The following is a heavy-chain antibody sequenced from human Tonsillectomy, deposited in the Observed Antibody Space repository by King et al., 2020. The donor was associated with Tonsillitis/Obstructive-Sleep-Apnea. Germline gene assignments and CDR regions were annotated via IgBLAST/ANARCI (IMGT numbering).Heavy chain of an antibody. J-gene: IGHJ4*02. CDR1: GLTFSNAW. CDR2: IKSKTDGGTT. V-gene: IGHV3-15*01. CDR3: TTDESRRISPRY. Sequence: QLVQSGGGLVKPGKSLRLSCAASGLTFSNAWMSWVRQAPGKGLEWVGRIKSKTDGGTTDFAAPVKVRFTISRDDSKNTLYLQMSSLKTEDTAVDYCTTDESRRISPRYWGPGTLVTVSS. D-gene: IGHD2/OR15-2a*01.